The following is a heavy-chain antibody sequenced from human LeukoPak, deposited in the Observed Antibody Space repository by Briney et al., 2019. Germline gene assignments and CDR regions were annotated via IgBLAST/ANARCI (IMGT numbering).Heavy chain of an antibody. Sequence: PSETLSLTCTVSGGSISSYYWSWIRQPPGKGLEWIGYIYYSGSTNYNPSLKSRVTISVDTSKNQFSLKLSSVTAADTAVYYCARDVGYSGYDPGYFDYWAREPWSPSPQ. J-gene: IGHJ4*02. CDR2: IYYSGST. D-gene: IGHD5-12*01. CDR3: ARDVGYSGYDPGYFDY. V-gene: IGHV4-59*01. CDR1: GGSISSYY.